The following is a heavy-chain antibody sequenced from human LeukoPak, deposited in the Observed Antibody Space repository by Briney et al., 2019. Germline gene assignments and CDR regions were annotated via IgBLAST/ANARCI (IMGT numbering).Heavy chain of an antibody. CDR2: IIPIFGTA. D-gene: IGHD6-19*01. Sequence: SVNVSCKASGGTFSSYAISWVRQAPGQGLEWMGGIIPIFGTANYAQKFQGRVTITADESTSTAYMELSSLRSEDTAVYYCARRSPIAVAGKFDYWGQGTLVTVSS. J-gene: IGHJ4*02. V-gene: IGHV1-69*13. CDR1: GGTFSSYA. CDR3: ARRSPIAVAGKFDY.